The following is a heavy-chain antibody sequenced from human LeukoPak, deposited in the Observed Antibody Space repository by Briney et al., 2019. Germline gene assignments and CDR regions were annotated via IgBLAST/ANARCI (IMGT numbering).Heavy chain of an antibody. CDR2: ISSSSSYI. Sequence: GGSLRLSCAASGFTFSSYSMNWVRQAPGKGLEWVSSISSSSSYIYYADSVKGRFTISRDNAKNSLYLQMNSLRAEDTAVYYCARVRKGYDSSGYYLTGDYWGQGTLVTVSS. CDR1: GFTFSSYS. V-gene: IGHV3-21*01. D-gene: IGHD3-22*01. J-gene: IGHJ4*02. CDR3: ARVRKGYDSSGYYLTGDY.